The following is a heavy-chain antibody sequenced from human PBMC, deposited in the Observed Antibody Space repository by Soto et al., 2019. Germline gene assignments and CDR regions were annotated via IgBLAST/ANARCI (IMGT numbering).Heavy chain of an antibody. Sequence: QITLKESGPSLVKPTQTLTLTCTFSGFSLSTRGVGVGWIRQPPGKALEWLALIYWDDDKRYSPSLKSRLTITKDTSKNQVVLTMTNMDPVETATYYCAHSRYRSGWDLFDYWGQGTLVTVSS. CDR1: GFSLSTRGVG. CDR2: IYWDDDK. D-gene: IGHD6-19*01. CDR3: AHSRYRSGWDLFDY. J-gene: IGHJ4*02. V-gene: IGHV2-5*02.